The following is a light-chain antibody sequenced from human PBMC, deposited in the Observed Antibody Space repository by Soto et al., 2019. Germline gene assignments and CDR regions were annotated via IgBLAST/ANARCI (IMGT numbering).Light chain of an antibody. CDR1: RGVSANY. V-gene: IGKV3-20*01. CDR2: GAS. J-gene: IGKJ1*01. CDR3: QQYGSSPRT. Sequence: ENLLTQSPGTLSLSPGEGATLSCRASRGVSANYLAWYQQKPGQAPTLLSYGASIRAAGIPDRFSGSGSGTDFTLTIRRLEPDDFAVYYCQQYGSSPRTFGQGTKVDI.